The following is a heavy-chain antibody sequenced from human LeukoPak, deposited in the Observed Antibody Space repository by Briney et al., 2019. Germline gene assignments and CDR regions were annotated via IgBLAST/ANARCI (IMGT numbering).Heavy chain of an antibody. V-gene: IGHV3-23*01. CDR2: IGGSGGGT. CDR3: ARGRTTSPANWFDP. CDR1: GITFSNFA. Sequence: GGSLRLSCAASGITFSNFAMSWVRLAPGKGLGWVSAIGGSGGGTYYADSVKGRFTISRDNSKNTLYLQMNSLRAGDTAVYYCARGRTTSPANWFDPWGQGTLVTVSS. J-gene: IGHJ5*02. D-gene: IGHD4-17*01.